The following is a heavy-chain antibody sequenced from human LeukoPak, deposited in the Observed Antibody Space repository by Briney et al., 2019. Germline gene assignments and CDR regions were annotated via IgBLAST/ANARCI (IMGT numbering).Heavy chain of an antibody. CDR2: IWYDGSNK. CDR1: GFTFSSYG. V-gene: IGHV3-33*01. J-gene: IGHJ6*02. CDR3: ARDRMRWDSSSYHYGMDV. D-gene: IGHD6-19*01. Sequence: PGGSLRLSCAASGFTFSSYGMHWARQAPGNGLEWVAVIWYDGSNKYYADSVKGRFTISRDNSKNTLFLQMNSLRAEDTAVYYCARDRMRWDSSSYHYGMDVWGQGTTVTVSS.